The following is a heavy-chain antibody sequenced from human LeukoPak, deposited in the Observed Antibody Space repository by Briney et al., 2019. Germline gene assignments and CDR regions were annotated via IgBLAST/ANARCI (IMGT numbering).Heavy chain of an antibody. CDR2: IYWDDDK. V-gene: IGHV2-5*02. D-gene: IGHD2-2*01. Sequence: SGPTLVNPTQTLTLTCTFSGFSLSTSGVGVGWIRQPPGKALEWLSLIYWDDDKRYSPSLKSRLTITKDTSKNQVVLTMTVMDPVDTGTYYCAHRICGSITCHPHFYYYIDVWGKGTTVTVSS. J-gene: IGHJ6*03. CDR3: AHRICGSITCHPHFYYYIDV. CDR1: GFSLSTSGVG.